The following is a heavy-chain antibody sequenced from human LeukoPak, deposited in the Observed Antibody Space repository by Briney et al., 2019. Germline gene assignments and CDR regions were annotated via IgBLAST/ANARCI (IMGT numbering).Heavy chain of an antibody. J-gene: IGHJ4*02. CDR1: GYTFIDYY. Sequence: GASVKVSCKAPGYTFIDYYLHWVRQAPGQGPEWMGWMNPDSGGTNYAQKFKGRVTMTRDTSINTAYMDLRRLTSDDTAIYYCTTRGGDTLMRTEAFDYWGLGTLVTVSS. CDR3: TTRGGDTLMRTEAFDY. D-gene: IGHD3-16*01. V-gene: IGHV1-2*02. CDR2: MNPDSGGT.